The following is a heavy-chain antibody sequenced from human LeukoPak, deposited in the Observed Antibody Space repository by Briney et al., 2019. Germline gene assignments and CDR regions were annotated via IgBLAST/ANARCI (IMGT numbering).Heavy chain of an antibody. V-gene: IGHV1-2*02. CDR1: GYTFTGYY. J-gene: IGHJ3*02. CDR2: INPNSGGT. D-gene: IGHD2-21*02. CDR3: ARDRVAYCGGDCYSDDAFDI. Sequence: ASVKVSCKASGYTFTGYYMHWVRQAPGQGLEWMGWINPNSGGTNYAQKFRGRVTMTRDTSISTAYMELSRLRSDDTAVYYCARDRVAYCGGDCYSDDAFDIWGQGTMVTVSS.